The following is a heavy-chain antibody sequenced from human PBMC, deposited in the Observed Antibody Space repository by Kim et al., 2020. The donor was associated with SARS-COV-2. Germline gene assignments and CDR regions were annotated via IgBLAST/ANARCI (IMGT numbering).Heavy chain of an antibody. CDR1: GFTFSNYA. V-gene: IGHV3-9*01. J-gene: IGHJ6*03. Sequence: GGSLRLSCAASGFTFSNYAMHWVRQAPGKGLEWVSGISCDGGSINYADSVKGRFTISRDNAKNSLYLQMNSLRAEDTALYYCAKDEWRSCRGFTYSYLDV. CDR2: ISCDGGSI. D-gene: IGHD3-10*01. CDR3: AKDEWRSCRGFTYSYLDV.